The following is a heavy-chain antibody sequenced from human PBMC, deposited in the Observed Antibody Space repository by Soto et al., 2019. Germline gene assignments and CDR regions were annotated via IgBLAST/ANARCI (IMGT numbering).Heavy chain of an antibody. CDR3: VREGWHRFDS. Sequence: EVQLVESGGRLVQPGGSLRLSCAASGFMFSAYWMSWVRQDPAKGLERVATISGGASDKFYVDSVKGRFTISRDDSKNTLYLQMNILRDEDTAVYYCVREGWHRFDSWGQGTLVTVSS. CDR2: ISGGASDK. CDR1: GFMFSAYW. V-gene: IGHV3-7*01. J-gene: IGHJ4*02.